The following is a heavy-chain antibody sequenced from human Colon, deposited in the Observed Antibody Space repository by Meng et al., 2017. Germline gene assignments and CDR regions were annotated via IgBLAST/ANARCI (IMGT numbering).Heavy chain of an antibody. V-gene: IGHV4-4*02. CDR2: IDHTGNT. CDR3: ARVGPGELPNFFDP. CDR1: GGSISSGDW. J-gene: IGHJ5*02. Sequence: AKRQGAGPGGVKPSGTLSLTCAVSGGSISSGDWWSWVRQPPGKGLEWIAEIDHTGNTNYNPSLKSRVTISVGKSKNQFSLKLSFMTAADTAVYYCARVGPGELPNFFDPWGQGTLVTVSS. D-gene: IGHD1-7*01.